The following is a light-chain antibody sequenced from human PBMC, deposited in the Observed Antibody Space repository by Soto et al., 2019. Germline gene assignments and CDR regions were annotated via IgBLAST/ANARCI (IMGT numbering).Light chain of an antibody. J-gene: IGKJ1*01. Sequence: DIQVTQPPSSVSASVGDRGTITCRASQDISSWLAWYQQKAGKAPKLLIYEASRLESGVPSRISGSGSGTDFTLSISSLQPEDFATYYCQQTYTTPWTFGQGTKVDIK. CDR1: QDISSW. V-gene: IGKV1-12*01. CDR3: QQTYTTPWT. CDR2: EAS.